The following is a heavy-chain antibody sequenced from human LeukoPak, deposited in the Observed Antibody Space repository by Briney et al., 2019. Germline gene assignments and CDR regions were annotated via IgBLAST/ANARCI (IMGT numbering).Heavy chain of an antibody. CDR3: ARDFGIVGARALYYFDY. J-gene: IGHJ4*02. V-gene: IGHV4-4*07. D-gene: IGHD1-26*01. CDR1: GGSISSYY. CDR2: IYTSGST. Sequence: SETLSLTRTVSGGSISSYYWSWIRQPAGKGLEWIGRIYTSGSTNYNPSLKSRVTMSVDTSKNQFSLRLSSVTAADTAVYYCARDFGIVGARALYYFDYWGQGTLVTVSS.